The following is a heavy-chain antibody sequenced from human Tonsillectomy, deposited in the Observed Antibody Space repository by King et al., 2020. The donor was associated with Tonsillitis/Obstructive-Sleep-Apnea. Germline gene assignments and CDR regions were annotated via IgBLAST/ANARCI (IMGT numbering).Heavy chain of an antibody. Sequence: VQLQESGPGLVRPSETLSLTCTVSGTSLSSSSYYWSWIRQTPGEGLQWIGHIYDSGTIDYNPSLKSRVTISEDTSQNQFSLELSSVTAADTAIYFCVRGADGDYLGGNWFDPWGQGIPVIVSS. CDR2: IYDSGTI. CDR1: GTSLSSSSYY. J-gene: IGHJ5*02. CDR3: VRGADGDYLGGNWFDP. D-gene: IGHD4-17*01. V-gene: IGHV4-61*01.